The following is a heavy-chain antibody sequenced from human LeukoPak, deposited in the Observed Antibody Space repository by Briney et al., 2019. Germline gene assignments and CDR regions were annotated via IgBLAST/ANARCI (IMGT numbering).Heavy chain of an antibody. J-gene: IGHJ6*02. CDR1: GYTFTGYY. V-gene: IGHV1-2*04. CDR2: INPNSGGT. CDR3: ARGYCSSTSCHQPYYYYGMDV. D-gene: IGHD2-2*01. Sequence: GASVKVSCKASGYTFTGYYMHWVRQAPGQGLEWMGWINPNSGGTNYAQKFQGWVTMTRDTSISTAYMELSRLRSDDTAVYYCARGYCSSTSCHQPYYYYGMDVRGQGTTVTVSS.